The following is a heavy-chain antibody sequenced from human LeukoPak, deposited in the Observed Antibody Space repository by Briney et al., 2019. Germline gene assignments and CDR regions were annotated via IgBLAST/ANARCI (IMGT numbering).Heavy chain of an antibody. CDR1: GFTFSSYS. Sequence: GGSLRLSCAASGFTFSSYSMNWVRQAPGKGREWVSTISGSGGSTYYADSVKGRFTISRDNSKNPLYLQMNSLRAEDTAVYYCAKDSGTYYDGFDYWGQGTLVTVSS. V-gene: IGHV3-23*01. CDR3: AKDSGTYYDGFDY. D-gene: IGHD1-26*01. CDR2: ISGSGGST. J-gene: IGHJ4*02.